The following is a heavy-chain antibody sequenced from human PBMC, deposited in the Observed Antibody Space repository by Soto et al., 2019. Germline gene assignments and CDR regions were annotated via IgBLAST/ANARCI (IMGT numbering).Heavy chain of an antibody. CDR1: GFRVSNEW. CDR2: INEDGSDK. D-gene: IGHD4-17*01. J-gene: IGHJ5*02. Sequence: EVQLVESGGGLVQPGGSLNLSCLASGFRVSNEWMSWVRQTPGKGLQWVANINEDGSDKYYVDSVKGRFTISRDNAKNSLYLHLTSPRVEDTSVYYCARDRGHGDGNGWFYIWGQGTLVIVSS. V-gene: IGHV3-7*01. CDR3: ARDRGHGDGNGWFYI.